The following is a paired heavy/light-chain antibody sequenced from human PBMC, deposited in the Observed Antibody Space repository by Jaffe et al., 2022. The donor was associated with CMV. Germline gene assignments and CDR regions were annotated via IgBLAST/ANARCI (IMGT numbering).Light chain of an antibody. CDR3: QQHNSYPLT. J-gene: IGKJ4*01. Sequence: DTQLTQSPSFLSASVGDRVTITCRASQGISSNLAWYQQKPGKAPKLLIYAASTLQSGVPSRFSGSGSGTEFTLTISSLQPEDFATYYCQQHNSYPLTFGGGTKVEIK. CDR2: AAS. CDR1: QGISSN. V-gene: IGKV1-9*01.
Heavy chain of an antibody. Sequence: EVQLVESGGGLVQPGGSLRLSCAASGFTFSDHYMDWVRQAPGKGLEWVGRIRNKANVYTTEYAASVKGRFTFSRDDSRNSLYLQMNSLKTDDTAVYYCARVADVSWSNTVDDYWGRGALVTVSS. J-gene: IGHJ4*02. CDR2: IRNKANVYTT. CDR3: ARVADVSWSNTVDDY. CDR1: GFTFSDHY. D-gene: IGHD6-13*01. V-gene: IGHV3-72*01.